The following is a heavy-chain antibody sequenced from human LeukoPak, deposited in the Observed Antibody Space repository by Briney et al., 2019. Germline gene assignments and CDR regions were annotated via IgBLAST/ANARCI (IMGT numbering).Heavy chain of an antibody. Sequence: GGSLRLSCAASGFTFSSYWMHWVRQAPGKGLLWASRISGDGSSTNYADSVKGRFTISRDNAKDTLYLQMNSLRAEDTAVYYCATEGSFDYWGQGTLVTVSS. CDR2: ISGDGSST. J-gene: IGHJ4*02. CDR1: GFTFSSYW. CDR3: ATEGSFDY. V-gene: IGHV3-74*01.